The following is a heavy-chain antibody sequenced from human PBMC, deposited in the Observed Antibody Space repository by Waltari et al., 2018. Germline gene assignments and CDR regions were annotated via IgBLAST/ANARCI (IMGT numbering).Heavy chain of an antibody. Sequence: QVQLVQSGAEVKKPGASVKVSCKASGYTFTGYYMHWVRQAPGQGLEWMGLINPNRGGTSYAQKFQGRVTMTRDTSISTAYMELSRLRSDDTAVYYCARPNPGTTGQVYNYWGQGTLVTVSS. CDR1: GYTFTGYY. J-gene: IGHJ4*02. V-gene: IGHV1-2*02. CDR3: ARPNPGTTGQVYNY. D-gene: IGHD1-7*01. CDR2: INPNRGGT.